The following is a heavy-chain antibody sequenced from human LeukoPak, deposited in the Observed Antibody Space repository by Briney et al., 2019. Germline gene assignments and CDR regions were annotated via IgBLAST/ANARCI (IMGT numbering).Heavy chain of an antibody. J-gene: IGHJ4*02. D-gene: IGHD6-13*01. CDR3: ARDRTAGYSSSWYVFDY. CDR1: GFTFSSYS. Sequence: PGGSLRLSCAASGFTFSSYSMNWVRQAPGKGLEWVSYISSSSSTIYYADSVKGRFTISRDNAKNSLYLQMNSLRAEDTAVYYCARDRTAGYSSSWYVFDYWGQGTLVTVSS. V-gene: IGHV3-48*04. CDR2: ISSSSSTI.